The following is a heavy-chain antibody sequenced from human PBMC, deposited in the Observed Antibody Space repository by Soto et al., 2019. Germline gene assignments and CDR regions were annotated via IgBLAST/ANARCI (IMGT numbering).Heavy chain of an antibody. J-gene: IGHJ4*02. Sequence: GGSLRLSCAASGFIFNSYSMNWVRQAPGKGLEWVSSISSLSSYRYYADSVKGRFTISRDNAQNSMFLQIDSLRAEGTATYYCARAPDYYDSSGQWPYFFDYWGQGTLVTVSA. V-gene: IGHV3-21*01. D-gene: IGHD3-22*01. CDR1: GFIFNSYS. CDR3: ARAPDYYDSSGQWPYFFDY. CDR2: ISSLSSYR.